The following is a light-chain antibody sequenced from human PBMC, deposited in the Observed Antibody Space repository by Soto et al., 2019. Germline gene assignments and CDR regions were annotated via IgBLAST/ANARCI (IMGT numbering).Light chain of an antibody. CDR2: EVS. CDR1: SSDVGSYNY. CDR3: SSYTTRTTLYV. V-gene: IGLV2-14*01. J-gene: IGLJ1*01. Sequence: LTQPASLSGSPGQSITISWTGTSSDVGSYNYVSLYQLHPGKATKLMIYEVSNRPSGVSNRFYGSKSGETASLTISGLQAEDEADYYCSSYTTRTTLYVFGTWTKVTVL.